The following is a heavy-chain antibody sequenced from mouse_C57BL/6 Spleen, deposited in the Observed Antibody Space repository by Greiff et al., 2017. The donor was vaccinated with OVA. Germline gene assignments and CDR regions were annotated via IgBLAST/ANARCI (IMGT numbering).Heavy chain of an antibody. D-gene: IGHD4-1*01. J-gene: IGHJ3*01. CDR2: ISSGSSTI. CDR1: GFTFSDYG. CDR3: ARELTGTGFAY. V-gene: IGHV5-17*01. Sequence: EVQRVESGGGLVKPGGSLKLSCAASGFTFSDYGMHWVRQAPEKGLEWVAYISSGSSTIYYADTVKGRFTISRDNAKNTLFLQMTSLRSEDTAMYYCARELTGTGFAYWGQGTLVTVSA.